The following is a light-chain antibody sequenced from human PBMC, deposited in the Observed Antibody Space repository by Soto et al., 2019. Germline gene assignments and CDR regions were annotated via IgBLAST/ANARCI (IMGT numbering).Light chain of an antibody. CDR2: AAF. J-gene: IGKJ1*01. V-gene: IGKV1-5*01. CDR3: LQYYNFSWT. CDR1: QSISSW. Sequence: DIQMTQSPSTLSASVGDRVTITCRASQSISSWLAWYQQKPGKAPHLLIFAAFNLQSGVPSRFSGGGSGTHFTLTISSLQPDDFATYYCLQYYNFSWTFGQGTKVDIK.